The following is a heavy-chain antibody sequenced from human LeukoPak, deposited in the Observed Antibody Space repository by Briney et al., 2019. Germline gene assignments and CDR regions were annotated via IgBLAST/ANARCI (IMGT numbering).Heavy chain of an antibody. CDR2: ISSSSSYI. Sequence: LGGSLRLSCAASGFTFGSYSMNWVRQAPGKGLEWVSSISSSSSYIYYADSVKGRFTISRDNAKNSLYLQMNSLRAEDTAVYYCARERRGRRLAVVPPANYYYYYMDVWGKGTTVTISS. V-gene: IGHV3-21*01. J-gene: IGHJ6*03. D-gene: IGHD2-2*01. CDR1: GFTFGSYS. CDR3: ARERRGRRLAVVPPANYYYYYMDV.